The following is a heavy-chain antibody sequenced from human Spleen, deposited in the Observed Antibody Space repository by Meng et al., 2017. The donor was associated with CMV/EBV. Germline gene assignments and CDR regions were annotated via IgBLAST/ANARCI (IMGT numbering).Heavy chain of an antibody. D-gene: IGHD3-3*01. CDR1: SRSIYY. V-gene: IGHV4-39*01. CDR3: ASSPYDFRSNYQLYFFDH. J-gene: IGHJ4*02. Sequence: SRSIYYWGGFRQPPGQGLEWIGSSHYRGSPYYNVSLKSRVTISADTSKNPFSLEVRSVTAADTAVYYCASSPYDFRSNYQLYFFDHWGQGTLVTVSS. CDR2: SHYRGSP.